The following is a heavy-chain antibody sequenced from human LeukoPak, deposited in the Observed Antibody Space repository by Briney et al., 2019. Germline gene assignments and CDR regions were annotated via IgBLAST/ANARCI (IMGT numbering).Heavy chain of an antibody. CDR3: ATYSSRNAREFQS. J-gene: IGHJ1*01. D-gene: IGHD2-2*01. Sequence: PGGSLRLSCEASGFTFSSSWMTWVRQTSGKGLEWVANIKTDGSEKYYVDSVRGRFTISRDNAKNSLYLQMNSLRAEDTAVYYCATYSSRNAREFQSWGQGTLVTVSS. CDR1: GFTFSSSW. CDR2: IKTDGSEK. V-gene: IGHV3-7*01.